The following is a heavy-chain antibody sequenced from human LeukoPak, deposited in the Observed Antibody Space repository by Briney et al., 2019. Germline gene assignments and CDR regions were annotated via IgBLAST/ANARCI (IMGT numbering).Heavy chain of an antibody. CDR3: ARRLGRPLRIDY. CDR1: GGSISSSSYY. V-gene: IGHV4-39*01. D-gene: IGHD6-19*01. J-gene: IGHJ4*02. Sequence: WETLSLTCTVSGGSISSSSYYWGWIRQPPGKGLEWIGSIYYSGGTYYNPSLKSRVTISVDTSKNQFSLKLSSVTAADTAVYYCARRLGRPLRIDYWGQGTLVTVSS. CDR2: IYYSGGT.